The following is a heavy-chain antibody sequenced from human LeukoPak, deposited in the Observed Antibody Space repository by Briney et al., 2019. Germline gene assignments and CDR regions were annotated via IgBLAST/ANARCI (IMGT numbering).Heavy chain of an antibody. J-gene: IGHJ4*02. CDR1: DGSIINYY. CDR3: ARDSRARRFDY. CDR2: IYYSGST. V-gene: IGHV4-39*07. Sequence: SETLSLTCTVSDGSIINYYWGWIRQPPGKGLEWIGSIYYSGSTYYNPSLKSRVTISVDTSKNQFSLKLSSVTAADTAVYYCARDSRARRFDYWGQGTLVTVSS. D-gene: IGHD1-26*01.